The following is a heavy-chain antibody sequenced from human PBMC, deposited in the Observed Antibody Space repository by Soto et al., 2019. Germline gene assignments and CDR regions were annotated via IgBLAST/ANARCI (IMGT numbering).Heavy chain of an antibody. J-gene: IGHJ4*02. CDR3: ARVRATDYEIDY. Sequence: EVQLVESGGGLVQPGGSPRLSCVASGFMFGSYWMTWVRHAPGKGLEWVANIKRDGSEKYYVDSVKGRFTISRDNADNSLFLHMSSLRADDTAVYYCARVRATDYEIDYWGQGALVTVSS. CDR1: GFMFGSYW. D-gene: IGHD4-17*01. V-gene: IGHV3-7*03. CDR2: IKRDGSEK.